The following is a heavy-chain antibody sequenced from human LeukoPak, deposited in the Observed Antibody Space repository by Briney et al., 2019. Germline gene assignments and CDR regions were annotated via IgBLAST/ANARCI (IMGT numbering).Heavy chain of an antibody. D-gene: IGHD3-22*01. CDR3: ANDYYDSSGYYSPPYYYYYMDV. J-gene: IGHJ6*03. Sequence: PGGSLRLSCAASGFTFSSYEMNWVRQAPGKGLEWVSYISSSSPIIYYADSVKGRFTISRDNSKNTLYLQMNSLRAEDTAVYYCANDYYDSSGYYSPPYYYYYMDVWGKGTTVTVSS. V-gene: IGHV3-48*03. CDR2: ISSSSPII. CDR1: GFTFSSYE.